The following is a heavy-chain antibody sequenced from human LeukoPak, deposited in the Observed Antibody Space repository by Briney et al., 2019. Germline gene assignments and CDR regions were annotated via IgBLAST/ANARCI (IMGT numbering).Heavy chain of an antibody. CDR2: IYTSGST. CDR1: GGSISSYY. V-gene: IGHV4-4*07. Sequence: PSETLCLTCTVSGGSISSYYWSWIRQPAGKGLEWIGRIYTSGSTNYNPSLKSRVTMSVDTSKNQFSLKLSSVTAVDTAVYYCARESHNSSGWYYYYYYYMDVWGKGTTVTVSS. J-gene: IGHJ6*03. CDR3: ARESHNSSGWYYYYYYYMDV. D-gene: IGHD6-19*01.